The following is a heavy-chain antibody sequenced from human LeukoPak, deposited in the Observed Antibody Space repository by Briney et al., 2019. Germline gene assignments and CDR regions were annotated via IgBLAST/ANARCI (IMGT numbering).Heavy chain of an antibody. CDR2: IYYSGST. CDR3: HFKYCSSSTCFYYFDY. CDR1: GGSISSSSYY. V-gene: IGHV4-39*01. J-gene: IGHJ4*02. D-gene: IGHD2-2*01. Sequence: SETLSLTCTVSGGSISSSSYYWGWIRQPPGKGLEWIGSIYYSGSTYYNPSLKSRVTISVDTSKNQFSLKLSSVTATDTAVYYCHFKYCSSSTCFYYFDYWGQGTLVTVSS.